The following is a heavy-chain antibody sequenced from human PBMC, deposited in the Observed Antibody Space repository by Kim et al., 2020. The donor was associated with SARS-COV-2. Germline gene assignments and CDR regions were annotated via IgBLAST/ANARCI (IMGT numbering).Heavy chain of an antibody. J-gene: IGHJ4*02. D-gene: IGHD4-4*01. CDR1: GFTFSSYE. CDR2: IIGSGTTI. Sequence: GGSLRLSCAASGFTFSSYEMNWVRQAPGKGLEWVSYIIGSGTTIYYADSVRGRFTISRDNDKNSLYLQMNSLRAEDTAVYYCARGPNYSPFDYWGQGTRVTVSS. CDR3: ARGPNYSPFDY. V-gene: IGHV3-48*03.